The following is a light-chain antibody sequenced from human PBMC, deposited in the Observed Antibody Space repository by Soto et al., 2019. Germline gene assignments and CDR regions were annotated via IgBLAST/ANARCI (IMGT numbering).Light chain of an antibody. CDR3: SSFTNTYSYV. Sequence: QSALTQPASVSGSPGQSITISCTGTSGDVGAYNYVSWYQQHPGKAPRLMIYDVGNRPSGASNRFSGSKSGNTASLTISGLQAEDQADYYCSSFTNTYSYVFGTGTKVTDL. J-gene: IGLJ1*01. V-gene: IGLV2-14*01. CDR2: DVG. CDR1: SGDVGAYNY.